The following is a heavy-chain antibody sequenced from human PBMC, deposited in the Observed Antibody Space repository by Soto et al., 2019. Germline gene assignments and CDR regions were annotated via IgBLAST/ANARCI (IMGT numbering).Heavy chain of an antibody. CDR2: ITSAGSYI. V-gene: IGHV3-21*01. D-gene: IGHD2-8*02. CDR3: ARGILGGVRIDYGMDV. CDR1: GFTFSNYN. J-gene: IGHJ6*02. Sequence: EVQLVESGGGLVKPGGSLRLSCAASGFTFSNYNMNWVRQPPGKGLEWVSSITSAGSYIYYAESLKGRVTISRDNAKKSLFMQMKSLRAEDTALYFSARGILGGVRIDYGMDVWGQGITVTVSS.